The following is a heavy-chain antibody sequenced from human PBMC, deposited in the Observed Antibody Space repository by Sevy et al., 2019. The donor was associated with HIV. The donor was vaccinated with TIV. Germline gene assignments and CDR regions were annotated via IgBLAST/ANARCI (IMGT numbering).Heavy chain of an antibody. J-gene: IGHJ5*02. V-gene: IGHV3-15*07. CDR1: AFTFSNDW. CDR3: ATLSGNYWGDWLDP. D-gene: IGHD5-12*01. Sequence: GGSLRLSCVASAFTFSNDWMTWVRQAPGKGLEWVGHIRSATGGGTTDYAGPVKGRFIISRHDSKNTVYLEMNSLKIEDTGVYFCATLSGNYWGDWLDPWGQGTLVTVSS. CDR2: IRSATGGGTT.